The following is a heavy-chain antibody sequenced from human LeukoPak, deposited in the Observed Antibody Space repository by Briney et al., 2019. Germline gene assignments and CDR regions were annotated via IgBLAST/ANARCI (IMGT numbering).Heavy chain of an antibody. Sequence: GGSLRLSCAASGFTFSSYGMHWVRQAPGKGLEWVAVISYDGSNKYYADSVKGRFTISRDNSKNTLYLHMNSLRAEDTAVYYCATADSGSYYSGFDYWGQGTLVTVSS. CDR1: GFTFSSYG. V-gene: IGHV3-30*03. CDR3: ATADSGSYYSGFDY. CDR2: ISYDGSNK. D-gene: IGHD1-26*01. J-gene: IGHJ4*02.